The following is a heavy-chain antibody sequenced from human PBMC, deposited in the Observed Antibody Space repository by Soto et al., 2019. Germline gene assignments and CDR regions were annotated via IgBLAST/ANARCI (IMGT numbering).Heavy chain of an antibody. CDR1: GGSISSGGYY. CDR2: IYYSGST. D-gene: IGHD2-2*01. V-gene: IGHV4-31*03. CDR3: ARGGGYCSSTSCLSAHFDY. Sequence: SETLSLTCTVSGGSISSGGYYWSWIRQHPGKGLEWIGYIYYSGSTYYNPSLKSRVTISVDTSKNQFSLKLSSVTAADTAVYYCARGGGYCSSTSCLSAHFDYWGQGTLVTVSS. J-gene: IGHJ4*02.